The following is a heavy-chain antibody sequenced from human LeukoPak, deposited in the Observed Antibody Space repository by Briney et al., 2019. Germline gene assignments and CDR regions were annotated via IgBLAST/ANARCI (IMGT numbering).Heavy chain of an antibody. V-gene: IGHV1-2*02. CDR1: GYTFTGYY. Sequence: ASVKVSCKASGYTFTGYYMHWVRQAPGQGLEWMRWINPNSGGTNYAQKFQGRVTMTRDTSISTAYMELSRLRSDDTAVYYCARDKQWLVLWFDPWGQGTLVTVSS. J-gene: IGHJ5*02. CDR2: INPNSGGT. CDR3: ARDKQWLVLWFDP. D-gene: IGHD6-19*01.